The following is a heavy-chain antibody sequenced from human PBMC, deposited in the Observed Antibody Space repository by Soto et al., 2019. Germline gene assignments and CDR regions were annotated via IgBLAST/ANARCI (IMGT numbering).Heavy chain of an antibody. D-gene: IGHD4-17*01. J-gene: IGHJ4*02. CDR3: ARGDPAIYGATGHFDY. Sequence: QVHLVESGGGLVKPGGSLRLSCAASGFTFTDFHMAWIRRAPGKGLEWVSNIIQSGGYEFYADSVKGRFTVSRDNAKNGVYLQMNSLRVEDTAVYYCARGDPAIYGATGHFDYWGQGSLVTVSS. CDR1: GFTFTDFH. V-gene: IGHV3-11*01. CDR2: IIQSGGYE.